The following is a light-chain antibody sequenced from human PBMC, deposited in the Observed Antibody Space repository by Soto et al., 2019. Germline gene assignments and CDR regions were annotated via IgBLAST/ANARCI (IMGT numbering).Light chain of an antibody. CDR2: KAS. CDR3: QQANSFPLT. CDR1: QSISSW. J-gene: IGKJ4*01. V-gene: IGKV1-5*03. Sequence: DTQMTQSPSTLSASVGDRVTITCRASQSISSWLAWYQQKPGKAPKLLIYKASTLKSGVPSRFSGSGSGTDFTLTISSLQPEDFATYYCQQANSFPLTFGGGTKVDIK.